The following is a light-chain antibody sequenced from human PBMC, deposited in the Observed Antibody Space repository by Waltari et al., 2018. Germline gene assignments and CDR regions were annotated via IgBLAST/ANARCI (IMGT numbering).Light chain of an antibody. CDR2: GAS. CDR1: QSVGRS. Sequence: EIVLTQSPGTLSLSPGERATLSCRASQSVGRSLAWYQQKRGQAPRLLIYGASSRATGIPDRFSGSWSGTDFSLTISRLEPEDFAVYYCQHYVRLPATFGQGTAVEIK. V-gene: IGKV3-20*01. CDR3: QHYVRLPAT. J-gene: IGKJ1*01.